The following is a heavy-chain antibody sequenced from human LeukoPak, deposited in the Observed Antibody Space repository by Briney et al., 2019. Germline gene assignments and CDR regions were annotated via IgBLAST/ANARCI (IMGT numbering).Heavy chain of an antibody. CDR2: ISAYNGNT. Sequence: ASVKVSCKASGYTFTSYGISWVRQAPGQGLEWTGWISAYNGNTNYAQKLQGRVTMTTDTSTSTAYMELRSLRSDDTAVYYCARYSSGYSWFDPWGQGTLVTVSS. J-gene: IGHJ5*02. D-gene: IGHD3-22*01. V-gene: IGHV1-18*01. CDR3: ARYSSGYSWFDP. CDR1: GYTFTSYG.